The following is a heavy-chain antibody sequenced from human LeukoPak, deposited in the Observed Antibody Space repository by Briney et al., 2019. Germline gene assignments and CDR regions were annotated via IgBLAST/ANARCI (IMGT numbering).Heavy chain of an antibody. CDR2: IYYGSVFYRVST. CDR3: ARLGYCSGGSCYYYYYMDV. D-gene: IGHD2-15*01. J-gene: IGHJ6*03. CDR1: DGSISISSYY. Sequence: ASETLSLTCTVSDGSISISSYYWGWIGKPPGRGREWIGSIYYGSVFYRVSTYYNPSLKSRVTMSGDTSKNQFSLKLSSVTAADTAAYYCARLGYCSGGSCYYYYYMDVWGKGTTVTVSS. V-gene: IGHV4-39*07.